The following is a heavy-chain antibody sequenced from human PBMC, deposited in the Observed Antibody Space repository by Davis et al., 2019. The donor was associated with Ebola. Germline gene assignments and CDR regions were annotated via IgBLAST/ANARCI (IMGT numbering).Heavy chain of an antibody. CDR3: ARDWCSSATCYAGYYNGMDV. V-gene: IGHV4-59*01. D-gene: IGHD2-2*01. CDR1: GGSISSYY. CDR2: IYYSGST. Sequence: SETLSLTCTVSGGSISSYYWSWIRQPPGKGLEWIGYIYYSGSTKYNPSLKSRVTISVDTSKNQFSLKLSSVTAADTAVYYCARDWCSSATCYAGYYNGMDVWGQGTTVTVSS. J-gene: IGHJ6*02.